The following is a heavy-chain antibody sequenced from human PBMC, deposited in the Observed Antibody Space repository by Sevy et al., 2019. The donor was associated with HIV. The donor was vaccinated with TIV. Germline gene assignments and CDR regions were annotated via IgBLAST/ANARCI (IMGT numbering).Heavy chain of an antibody. Sequence: ASVKVSCKTSGYTFTGYYMHWVRQAPGQGLEWMGWLNPNSGGTNYAQKFQGRVTMTRDTSISTAYMEVRRLRSDDTAVYYCVKDGSGSYYYFDYWGQGTLVTVSS. CDR3: VKDGSGSYYYFDY. D-gene: IGHD1-26*01. CDR1: GYTFTGYY. CDR2: LNPNSGGT. J-gene: IGHJ4*02. V-gene: IGHV1-2*02.